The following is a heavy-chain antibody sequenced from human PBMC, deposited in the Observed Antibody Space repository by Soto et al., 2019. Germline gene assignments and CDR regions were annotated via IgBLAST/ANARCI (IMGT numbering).Heavy chain of an antibody. J-gene: IGHJ5*01. CDR1: GGSVSNYY. CDR3: ARDGKVSGSATHWFDS. V-gene: IGHV4-59*02. CDR2: IFYSGST. D-gene: IGHD1-26*01. Sequence: PSETLSLTCTVSGGSVSNYYWSWIRQPPGKGLEWIGCIFYSGSTNYSPSLRSRVTISVDTSKNQFSLELSSVTAADTAVYYCARDGKVSGSATHWFDSWGQGTLVTVSS.